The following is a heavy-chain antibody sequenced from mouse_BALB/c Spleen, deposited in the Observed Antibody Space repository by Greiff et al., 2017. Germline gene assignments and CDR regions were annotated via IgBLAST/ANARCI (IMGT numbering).Heavy chain of an antibody. Sequence: EVQVVESGGGLVKPGGSLKLSCAASGFTFSSYTMSWVRQTPEKRLEWVATISSGGSYTYYPDSVKGRFTISRDNAKNTLYLQMSSLKSEDTAMYYCTRDRYEMDYWGQGTSVTVSS. CDR1: GFTFSSYT. J-gene: IGHJ4*01. D-gene: IGHD2-14*01. V-gene: IGHV5-6-4*01. CDR2: ISSGGSYT. CDR3: TRDRYEMDY.